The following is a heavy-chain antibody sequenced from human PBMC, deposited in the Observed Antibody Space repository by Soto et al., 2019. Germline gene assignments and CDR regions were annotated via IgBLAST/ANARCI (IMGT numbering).Heavy chain of an antibody. CDR2: IIPILGIA. CDR3: EYYGSGSYPPYYFDY. J-gene: IGHJ4*02. D-gene: IGHD3-10*01. V-gene: IGHV1-69*02. Sequence: QVQLVQSGAEVKKPGSSVKVSCKAFGGTFSSYTISWVRQAPGQGLEWMGRIIPILGIANYAQKFQGRVTITADKSTSTAYMELSSLRSEDTAVYYCEYYGSGSYPPYYFDYWGQGTLVTVSS. CDR1: GGTFSSYT.